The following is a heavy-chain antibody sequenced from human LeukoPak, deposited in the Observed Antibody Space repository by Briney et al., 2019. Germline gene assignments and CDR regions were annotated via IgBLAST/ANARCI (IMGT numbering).Heavy chain of an antibody. D-gene: IGHD2-2*01. V-gene: IGHV3-21*01. Sequence: SGGSLRLSCGASGFTFSDYSMNWVRQAPGKGLAWVVSITSAGGYTYYADSVKGRFTISRDNAQNSLFLQMNSLRAEDTAVYFCATSGGFVLPNAITGNWYMDVWGRGTSVTVSS. CDR2: ITSAGGYT. CDR3: ATSGGFVLPNAITGNWYMDV. J-gene: IGHJ6*03. CDR1: GFTFSDYS.